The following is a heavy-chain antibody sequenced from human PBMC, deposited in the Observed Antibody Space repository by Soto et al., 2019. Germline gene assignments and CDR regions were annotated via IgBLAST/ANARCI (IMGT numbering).Heavy chain of an antibody. Sequence: DVQLVQSGGGLLQPGGSLRLSCAASGFTFSSYWMSWVRQAPGKGLEWVANIKQDGSETYYVDSVKGRFTISRDNVKNSLYLQMNSLRAEDTAVYYCPRGGGPHYVWGSYRWGIDYWGQGALVTVSS. CDR3: PRGGGPHYVWGSYRWGIDY. V-gene: IGHV3-7*04. D-gene: IGHD3-16*02. J-gene: IGHJ4*02. CDR2: IKQDGSET. CDR1: GFTFSSYW.